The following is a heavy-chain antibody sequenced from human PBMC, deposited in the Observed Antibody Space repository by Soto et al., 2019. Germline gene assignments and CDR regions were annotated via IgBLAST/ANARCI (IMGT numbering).Heavy chain of an antibody. J-gene: IGHJ6*02. CDR3: ATKGRWYVGYYYYGMDV. CDR2: FDPEDGET. V-gene: IGHV1-24*01. Sequence: ASVEVSCKVSGYTLTELFMHCVRQAPGKGLEWMGGFDPEDGETIYAQKFQGRVTMTEDTSTDTAYMELSSLRSEDTAVYYCATKGRWYVGYYYYGMDVWGQGTTVTVSS. D-gene: IGHD6-13*01. CDR1: GYTLTELF.